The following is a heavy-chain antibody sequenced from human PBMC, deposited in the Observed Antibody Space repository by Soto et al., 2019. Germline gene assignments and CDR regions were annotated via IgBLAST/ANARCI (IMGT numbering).Heavy chain of an antibody. CDR2: IYYSGST. CDR1: GGSISSYY. D-gene: IGHD5-12*01. CDR3: ARGHGYNSQTFDY. V-gene: IGHV4-59*01. Sequence: PSETLSLTCTVSGGSISSYYWSWIRQPPGKGLEWIGYIYYSGSTNYNPSLKSRVTISVDTSKNQFSLKLSSVTAADTAVYYCARGHGYNSQTFDYWGQGTLVTVSS. J-gene: IGHJ4*02.